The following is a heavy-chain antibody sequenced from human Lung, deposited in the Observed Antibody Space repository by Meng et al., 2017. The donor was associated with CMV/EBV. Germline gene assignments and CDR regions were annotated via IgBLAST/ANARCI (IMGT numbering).Heavy chain of an antibody. V-gene: IGHV1-18*04. CDR3: ARISMIRGIFIKGWLAP. CDR2: VNSYTGDT. CDR1: GYSFNSYI. Sequence: ASXXVSXKASGYSFNSYIISWVRQAPGQGLEWMGWVNSYTGDTDYAQQFQERITITTDTSTTTVYMELRSLRTDDTAADYCARISMIRGIFIKGWLAPWGQETLVTVSS. J-gene: IGHJ5*02. D-gene: IGHD3-10*01.